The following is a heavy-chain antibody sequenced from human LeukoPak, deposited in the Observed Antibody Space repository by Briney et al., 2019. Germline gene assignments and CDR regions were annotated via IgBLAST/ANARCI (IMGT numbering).Heavy chain of an antibody. D-gene: IGHD6-19*01. CDR2: VNDGGDNT. J-gene: IGHJ4*02. Sequence: GGSLRLSCAASGFSFSSYAMSWVRQAPGKGLEWVSSVNDGGDNTYYADYLRGRFTVSRDNSRNTLWLQMNSLRAEDTAIYYCAKARGTTGWLPYFDYWGQGALVTVSS. V-gene: IGHV3-23*01. CDR1: GFSFSSYA. CDR3: AKARGTTGWLPYFDY.